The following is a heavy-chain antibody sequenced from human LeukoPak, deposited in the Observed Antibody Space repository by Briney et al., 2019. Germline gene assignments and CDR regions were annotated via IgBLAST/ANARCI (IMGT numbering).Heavy chain of an antibody. CDR1: GFTFDDYA. V-gene: IGHV3-9*01. Sequence: HPGRSLRLSCAASGFTFDDYAVHWVRQAPGKGLAWVSGISWNSGSIGYADSVKGRFTISRDNAKNSLYLQMNSLRAEDTAVYYCAREMVGDYGAFDIWGQGTMVTVSS. D-gene: IGHD4-17*01. CDR3: AREMVGDYGAFDI. CDR2: ISWNSGSI. J-gene: IGHJ3*02.